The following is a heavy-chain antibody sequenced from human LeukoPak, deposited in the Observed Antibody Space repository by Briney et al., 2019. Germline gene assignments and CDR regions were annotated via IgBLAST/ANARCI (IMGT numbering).Heavy chain of an antibody. Sequence: GGSLRLSCAASGIIFSSYSMNWVRQAPGKGLEWVSYISSSSSTIYYADSVKGRFTISRDNAKNSLYLQMISLRDEDTAVYYCAKEPYCSSTSCIGEYFQRWGQGTLVTVSS. CDR2: ISSSSSTI. CDR1: GIIFSSYS. V-gene: IGHV3-48*02. D-gene: IGHD2-2*01. CDR3: AKEPYCSSTSCIGEYFQR. J-gene: IGHJ1*01.